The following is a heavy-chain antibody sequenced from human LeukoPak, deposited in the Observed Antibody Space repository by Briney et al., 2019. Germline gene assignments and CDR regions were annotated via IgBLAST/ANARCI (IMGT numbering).Heavy chain of an antibody. CDR2: ISSNGGST. D-gene: IGHD4-11*01. V-gene: IGHV3-64*01. CDR1: GFTFRTYW. Sequence: GSLRLSCAASGFTFRTYWMHWVRQAPGKGLEYVSAISSNGGSTYYANSVKGRFTISRDNSKNTLYLQMGSLRAEDMAVYYCARDSGTVTTAPYFQHWGQGTLVTVSS. J-gene: IGHJ1*01. CDR3: ARDSGTVTTAPYFQH.